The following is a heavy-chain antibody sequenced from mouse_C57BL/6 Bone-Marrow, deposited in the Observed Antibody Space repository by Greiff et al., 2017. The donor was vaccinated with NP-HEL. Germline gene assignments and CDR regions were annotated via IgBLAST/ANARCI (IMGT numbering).Heavy chain of an antibody. CDR2: IYSGGGYT. V-gene: IGHV1-63*01. Sequence: QVQLQQSGAELVRPGTSVKMSCKASGYTFTNYWIGWAKQRPGNGLEWIGDIYSGGGYTNYHENLQGKATLTADKSSSTAYMQFSSLTSEDSAIYYCAGGCGYYGWFAYWGQGTLVTVSA. CDR1: GYTFTNYW. D-gene: IGHD2-3*01. CDR3: AGGCGYYGWFAY. J-gene: IGHJ3*01.